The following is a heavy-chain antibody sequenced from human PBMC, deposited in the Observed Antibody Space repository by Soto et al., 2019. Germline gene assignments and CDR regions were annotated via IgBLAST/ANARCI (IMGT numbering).Heavy chain of an antibody. J-gene: IGHJ6*02. CDR3: VRDMGADYYYYGMDV. V-gene: IGHV3-9*01. Sequence: EVQLVESGGGLAQPGRSLRLSCVASGFIFEDYDMHWVRQVPGKGLEWVSSISSNSGAIKYADSVKGRFTLSRDNAKNSMYLEMNSLRVEDTALYYCVRDMGADYYYYGMDVWGQGTSVTVSS. CDR2: ISSNSGAI. D-gene: IGHD3-16*01. CDR1: GFIFEDYD.